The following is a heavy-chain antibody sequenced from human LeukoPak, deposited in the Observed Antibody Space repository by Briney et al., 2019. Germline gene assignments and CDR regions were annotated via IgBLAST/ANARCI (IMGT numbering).Heavy chain of an antibody. CDR2: ISAYNGNT. CDR1: GYTFANYG. D-gene: IGHD6-19*01. CDR3: ARCGFGYNSFLDH. J-gene: IGHJ4*02. Sequence: ASVKVSCKASGYTFANYGITWVRQAPGQGLERMGWISAYNGNTNYAQKFQDRVTMTTDTSTSTAYMELRGLRSDDTAIYYCARCGFGYNSFLDHWGQGTLVTVSS. V-gene: IGHV1-18*01.